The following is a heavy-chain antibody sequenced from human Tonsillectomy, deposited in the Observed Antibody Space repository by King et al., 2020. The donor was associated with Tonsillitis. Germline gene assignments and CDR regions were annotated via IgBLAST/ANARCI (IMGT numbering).Heavy chain of an antibody. D-gene: IGHD3-3*01. V-gene: IGHV3-30*18. CDR3: AKVSYGFLEWLSSPIDY. CDR1: GFTFSSYG. J-gene: IGHJ4*02. CDR2: ISYDGSNK. Sequence: VQLVESGGGVVQPGRSLRLSCAASGFTFSSYGMHWVRQAPGKGLEWVAIISYDGSNKYYADSVKDRFTISRDNSKNTLYLQMNSLRAEDTAVYYCAKVSYGFLEWLSSPIDYWGQGTLVTVSS.